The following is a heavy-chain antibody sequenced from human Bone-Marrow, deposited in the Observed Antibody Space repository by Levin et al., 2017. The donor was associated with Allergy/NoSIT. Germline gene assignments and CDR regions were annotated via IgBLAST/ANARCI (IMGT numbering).Heavy chain of an antibody. Sequence: SQTLSLTCPVSGDSISPSYWSWIRQPPGKGLEWMGYIYYNGRTNYSPSLKSRVSISLDTSKTQFSLNLGSVTAADTAVYYCARSRYGDYVDYWGQGTQVTVSS. CDR2: IYYNGRT. CDR3: ARSRYGDYVDY. J-gene: IGHJ4*02. D-gene: IGHD2-2*01. CDR1: GDSISPSY. V-gene: IGHV4-59*01.